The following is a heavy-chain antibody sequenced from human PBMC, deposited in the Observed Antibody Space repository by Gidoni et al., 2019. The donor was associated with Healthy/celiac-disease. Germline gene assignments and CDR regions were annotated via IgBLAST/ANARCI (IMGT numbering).Heavy chain of an antibody. J-gene: IGHJ4*02. V-gene: IGHV3-23*01. CDR2: ISGSGDTT. Sequence: EVQLLESGGGLVQPGGSLRLSCAASGFTFSSYAMSWVRQAPGKGLQWVSFISGSGDTTYYADSVKGGFTISRDNSKNTLDLQMNSLRAEDTAVYYCAKDLWSEDLYYFESWGQGTLVTVSS. D-gene: IGHD2-21*01. CDR3: AKDLWSEDLYYFES. CDR1: GFTFSSYA.